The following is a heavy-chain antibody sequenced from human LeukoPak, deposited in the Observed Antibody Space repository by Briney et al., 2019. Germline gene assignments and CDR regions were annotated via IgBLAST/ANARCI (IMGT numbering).Heavy chain of an antibody. V-gene: IGHV4-4*07. D-gene: IGHD3-22*01. CDR3: ARDLAYYDSSGYYGYYFDY. CDR1: GGSISSYY. CDR2: IYTSGST. Sequence: PSETLSLTCTVSGGSISSYYWSWIRQPAGKGLEWIGRIYTSGSTNYNPSLKSRVTMSVDTSKNQFSLKLSSVIAADTALYCCARDLAYYDSSGYYGYYFDYWGQGTLVTVSS. J-gene: IGHJ4*02.